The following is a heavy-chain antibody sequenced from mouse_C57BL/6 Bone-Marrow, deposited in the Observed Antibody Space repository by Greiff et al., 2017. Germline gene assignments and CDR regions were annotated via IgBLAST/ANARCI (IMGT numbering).Heavy chain of an antibody. D-gene: IGHD1-1*01. Sequence: EVQLQQSGPELVKPGASVKISCKASGYTFTDYYMNWVKQSHGKSLEWIGDINPNNGGTSYNQKFKGKATLTVDKSSSTAYMELRSLTSEDSAVYYCARGGPLLLRGDYWGQGTTLTVSS. J-gene: IGHJ2*01. CDR3: ARGGPLLLRGDY. V-gene: IGHV1-26*01. CDR1: GYTFTDYY. CDR2: INPNNGGT.